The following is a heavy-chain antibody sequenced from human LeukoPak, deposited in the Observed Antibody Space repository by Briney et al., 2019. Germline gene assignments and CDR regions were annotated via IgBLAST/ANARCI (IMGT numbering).Heavy chain of an antibody. D-gene: IGHD2-8*01. Sequence: SETLSLTCTVSGGSISSSSYYWGWIRQPPGKGLEWIGSIYYSGSTYYNPSLKSRVTVSVDTSKNQFSLKLSSVTAADTAVYYCARRASFPNGNWFDPWGQGTLVTVSS. CDR1: GGSISSSSYY. CDR3: ARRASFPNGNWFDP. J-gene: IGHJ5*02. CDR2: IYYSGST. V-gene: IGHV4-39*07.